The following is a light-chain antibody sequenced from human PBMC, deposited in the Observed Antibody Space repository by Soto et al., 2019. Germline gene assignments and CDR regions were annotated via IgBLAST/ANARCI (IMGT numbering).Light chain of an antibody. CDR1: QSVSSY. CDR3: QQRSNRPVT. Sequence: EIVLTQSPATLSLSPGERATLSCRASQSVSSYLAWYQQKPGQAPRLLIYDASNWATGNPDRFSGSGSGTEFTLTIRSLEPEDFAVYYCQQRSNRPVTFGGGTKVEIK. V-gene: IGKV3-11*01. J-gene: IGKJ4*01. CDR2: DAS.